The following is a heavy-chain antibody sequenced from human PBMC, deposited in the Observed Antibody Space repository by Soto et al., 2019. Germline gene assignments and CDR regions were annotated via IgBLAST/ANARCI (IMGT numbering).Heavy chain of an antibody. V-gene: IGHV5-10-1*01. CDR1: GYSFTSYW. D-gene: IGHD3-22*01. CDR2: IDPSDSYT. Sequence: PGESLKISYKGSGYSFTSYWISWVRQMPGKGLEWMGRIDPSDSYTNYSPSFQGHVTISADKSISTAYLQWSSLKASDTAMYYCARKDYYDSSGYQKRFDPWGQGTLVTVSS. J-gene: IGHJ5*02. CDR3: ARKDYYDSSGYQKRFDP.